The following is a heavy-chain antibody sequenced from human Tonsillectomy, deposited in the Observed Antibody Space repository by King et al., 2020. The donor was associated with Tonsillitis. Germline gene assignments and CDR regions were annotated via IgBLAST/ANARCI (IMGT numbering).Heavy chain of an antibody. CDR1: GGSITSGGSS. CDR3: ARARYYGSSDWAFDI. D-gene: IGHD3-22*01. CDR2: ISHSGST. J-gene: IGHJ3*02. Sequence: LQLQESGSGLVKPSQTLSLTCAVSGGSITSGGSSWSWIRQPPGEGLEWIGYISHSGSTFYNPSLKNRVTISGDMSKNQFSLRLTSVTAADTAVYYCARARYYGSSDWAFDIWGQGTMVTVSS. V-gene: IGHV4-30-2*01.